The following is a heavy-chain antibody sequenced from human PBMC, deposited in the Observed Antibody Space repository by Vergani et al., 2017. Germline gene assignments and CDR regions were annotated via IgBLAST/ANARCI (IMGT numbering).Heavy chain of an antibody. J-gene: IGHJ4*02. CDR2: IRYDGSNK. D-gene: IGHD5/OR15-5a*01. CDR3: AKERDAREDRLPDY. CDR1: GFTFSTFG. V-gene: IGHV3-30*02. Sequence: QVQLVESGGGVVQPGGSLRLSCAASGFTFSTFGMHWVRQAPGKGLEWVAFIRYDGSNKYYGDSVKGRFTISRDNSKNTVYVQMSSLRSEDTAVYYCAKERDAREDRLPDYWGQGTLVTVSS.